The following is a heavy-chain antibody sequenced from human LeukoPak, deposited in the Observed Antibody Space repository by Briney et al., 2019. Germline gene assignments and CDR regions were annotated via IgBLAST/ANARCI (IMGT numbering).Heavy chain of an antibody. Sequence: GGSLRLSCAASGFTFSSYGMHWVRQAPGKRLEWVAVISYDGSNKYYADSVKGRFTISRDNSKNTLYLQMNSLRAEDTAVYYCANVSPPFDYWGQGTLVTVSS. D-gene: IGHD5/OR15-5a*01. V-gene: IGHV3-30*18. CDR3: ANVSPPFDY. J-gene: IGHJ4*02. CDR2: ISYDGSNK. CDR1: GFTFSSYG.